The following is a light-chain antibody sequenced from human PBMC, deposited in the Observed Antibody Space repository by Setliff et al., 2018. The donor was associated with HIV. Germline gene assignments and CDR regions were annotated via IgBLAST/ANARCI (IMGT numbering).Light chain of an antibody. CDR3: SSFTTTTTLV. CDR2: EVS. J-gene: IGLJ1*01. V-gene: IGLV2-14*01. CDR1: SSDVGSYNY. Sequence: QSVLTQPASVSGSPGQSITISCTGTSSDVGSYNYVSWYQQHPGKAPKLMISEVSNRPSGVSNRFSGSKSDNTASLTISGLQAEDEADYFCSSFTTTTTLVFGTGTTVTVL.